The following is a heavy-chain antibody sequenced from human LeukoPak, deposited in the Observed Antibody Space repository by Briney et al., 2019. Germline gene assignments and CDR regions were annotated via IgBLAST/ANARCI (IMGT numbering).Heavy chain of an antibody. V-gene: IGHV3-23*01. CDR2: ISGSGGST. J-gene: IGHJ4*02. D-gene: IGHD3-10*01. Sequence: PGGSLRLSCAASGFTFSSYAMSWVRQAPGKGLEWVSAISGSGGSTYYADSVKGRFTISRDNSKNTLYLQMNSLRAEDTAVYYCARGGSARYGSGSYPFGYWGQGTLVTVSS. CDR1: GFTFSSYA. CDR3: ARGGSARYGSGSYPFGY.